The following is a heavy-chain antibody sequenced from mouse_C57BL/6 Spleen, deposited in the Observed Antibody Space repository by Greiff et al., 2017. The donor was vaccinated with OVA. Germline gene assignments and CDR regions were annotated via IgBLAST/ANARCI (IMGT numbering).Heavy chain of an antibody. D-gene: IGHD1-3*01. Sequence: EVHLVESGGGLVKPGGSLKLSCAASGFTFSSYAMSWVRQTPEKRLEWVATISDGGSYTYYPDNVKGRFTISRDNAKNNLYLQMSHLKSEDTAMYYCAREERVFSGAWFAYWGQGTLVTVSA. CDR2: ISDGGSYT. CDR3: AREERVFSGAWFAY. J-gene: IGHJ3*01. CDR1: GFTFSSYA. V-gene: IGHV5-4*01.